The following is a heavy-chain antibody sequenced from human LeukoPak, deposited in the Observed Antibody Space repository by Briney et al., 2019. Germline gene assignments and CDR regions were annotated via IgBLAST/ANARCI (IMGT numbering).Heavy chain of an antibody. Sequence: GGSLRLSCAASGFTFSNYGMHWVRQAPGKGLEWVAFIRYDGSNKCYADSVKGRFTISRDNAKNSLYLQMNSLRAEDTTVYYCARYYYDSSGYYYFDYWGQGTLVTVSS. CDR1: GFTFSNYG. V-gene: IGHV3-30*02. J-gene: IGHJ4*02. CDR3: ARYYYDSSGYYYFDY. CDR2: IRYDGSNK. D-gene: IGHD3-22*01.